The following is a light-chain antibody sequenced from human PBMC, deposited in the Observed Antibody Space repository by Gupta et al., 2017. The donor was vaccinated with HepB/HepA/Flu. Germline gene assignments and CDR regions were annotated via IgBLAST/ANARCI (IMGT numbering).Light chain of an antibody. V-gene: IGKV1-5*03. J-gene: IGKJ1*01. Sequence: DIQMTQSPSTLSASVGDRVTITCRASQNINNWLAWYQQKPGKAPKVLIYQASNLASGVPSRFSGGGSWTEFTLTISSLQPDYFSTYYCQNYNSYSETFGQGTKVEIK. CDR2: QAS. CDR1: QNINNW. CDR3: QNYNSYSET.